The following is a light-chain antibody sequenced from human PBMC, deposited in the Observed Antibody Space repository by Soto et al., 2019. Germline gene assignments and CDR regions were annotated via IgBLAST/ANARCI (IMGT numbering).Light chain of an antibody. CDR2: DAS. V-gene: IGKV3-15*01. CDR3: QQYNNLPPWT. CDR1: QSVSSN. J-gene: IGKJ1*01. Sequence: EIVMTQSPATLSVSPGERATLSCRASQSVSSNLAWYQQKPGQAPRLLIYDASTRATGIPVRFSGSGSGTAFTLTISSLQSEDFAVYYCQQYNNLPPWTFGQGTKVEIK.